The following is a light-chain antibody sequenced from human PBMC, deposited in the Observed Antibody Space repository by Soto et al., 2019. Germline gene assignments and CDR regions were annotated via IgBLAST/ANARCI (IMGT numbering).Light chain of an antibody. CDR1: QGISSW. V-gene: IGKV1D-12*01. J-gene: IGKJ1*01. CDR3: QQYGDWPRT. CDR2: AAS. Sequence: DIQMIQSPSSVSSSVGDRVTITCRASQGISSWLAWYQQKPGKVPKLLIYAASSLQSGVPSRFSGSGSGTDFTLTITSLQSDDLAIYYCQQYGDWPRTFGQGTKVDIK.